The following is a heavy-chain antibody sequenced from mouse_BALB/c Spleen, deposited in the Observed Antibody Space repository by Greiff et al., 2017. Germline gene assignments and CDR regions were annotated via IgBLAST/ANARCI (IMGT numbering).Heavy chain of an antibody. CDR3: NARDSYAMGY. CDR1: GFNIKDYY. V-gene: IGHV14-4*02. Sequence: EVQLQQSGAELVRSGASVKLSCTASGFNIKDYYMHWVKQRPEQGLEWIGWIDPENGDTEYAPKFQGKATMTADTSSNTAYLQLSSLTSEDTAVYYCNARDSYAMGYWGQRTSVTVSS. J-gene: IGHJ4*01. D-gene: IGHD3-3*01. CDR2: IDPENGDT.